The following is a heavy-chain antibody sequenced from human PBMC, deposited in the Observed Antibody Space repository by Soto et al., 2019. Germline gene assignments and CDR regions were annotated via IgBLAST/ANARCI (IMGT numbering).Heavy chain of an antibody. CDR1: GFTFNNYA. V-gene: IGHV3-23*01. Sequence: EVQLLDSGGGLVQPGGSLRLSCAASGFTFNNYAMSWVRQAPGKGLEWVSSISASAGSTNYADSVKGRFTISRDNSENTVYLQMNSLRAEDTAVYYCVKTRLAGGFDYWGQGSLVTVSS. J-gene: IGHJ4*02. CDR3: VKTRLAGGFDY. CDR2: ISASAGST. D-gene: IGHD3-16*01.